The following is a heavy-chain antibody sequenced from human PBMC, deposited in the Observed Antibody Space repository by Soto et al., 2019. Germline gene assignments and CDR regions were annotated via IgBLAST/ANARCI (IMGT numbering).Heavy chain of an antibody. Sequence: PGGSLRLSCAASGFTFSSYAMHWVRQAPGKGLEWVAVISYDGGNKYYADSVKGRFTISRDNSKNTLYLQMNSLRAEDTAVYYCARDGKELLLGMDVWGQGTTVTVSS. CDR2: ISYDGGNK. CDR1: GFTFSSYA. J-gene: IGHJ6*02. D-gene: IGHD1-26*01. CDR3: ARDGKELLLGMDV. V-gene: IGHV3-30-3*01.